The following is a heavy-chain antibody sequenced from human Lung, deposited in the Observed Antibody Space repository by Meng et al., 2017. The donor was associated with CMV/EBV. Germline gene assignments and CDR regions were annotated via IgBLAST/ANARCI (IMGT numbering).Heavy chain of an antibody. CDR1: GGPSISYA. V-gene: IGHV1-69*05. Sequence: SGGPSISYAISWVRQATGQGLVWMVGIIPFFGAANYAQKFQGRVTITTDEFTTTAYMELSSLRSEDTAVYYCASSYYYDSSGYVYFDYWGQGTLVTVSS. CDR2: IIPFFGAA. J-gene: IGHJ4*02. CDR3: ASSYYYDSSGYVYFDY. D-gene: IGHD3-22*01.